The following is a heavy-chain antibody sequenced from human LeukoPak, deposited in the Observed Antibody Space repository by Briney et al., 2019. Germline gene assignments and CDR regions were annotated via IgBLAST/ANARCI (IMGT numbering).Heavy chain of an antibody. CDR1: GGSISSGGYY. D-gene: IGHD1-26*01. CDR2: IYYSGST. CDR3: ARGAPEVGRLGN. V-gene: IGHV4-31*03. Sequence: SETLSLTCTVFGGSISSGGYYWSWIRQHPGKGLEWIGYIYYSGSTYYNPSLKSRVTISVDTSKNQFSLKLSSVTAADTAVYYCARGAPEVGRLGNWGQGTLVTVSS. J-gene: IGHJ4*02.